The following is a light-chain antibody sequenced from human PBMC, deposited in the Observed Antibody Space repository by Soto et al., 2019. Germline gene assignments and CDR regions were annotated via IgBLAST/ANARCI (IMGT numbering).Light chain of an antibody. CDR1: QSVSSSY. V-gene: IGKV3-20*01. J-gene: IGKJ1*01. CDR3: QQYAGPSRT. Sequence: EIVLTQSPGTLSLSPGEGATLSCRASQSVSSSYLAWYQQKPGQAPTLLIYGASNRAAGIPDSFSCSGSGTDFNLTISRLEAEDFAVYYCQQYAGPSRTFGQGTKVEIK. CDR2: GAS.